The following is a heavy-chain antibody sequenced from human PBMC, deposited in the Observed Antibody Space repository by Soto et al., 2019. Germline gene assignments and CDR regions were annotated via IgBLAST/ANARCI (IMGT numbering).Heavy chain of an antibody. CDR2: ISWNSGSI. D-gene: IGHD2-15*01. Sequence: DVQLVESGGGLVQPGRSLRLSCAASGFTFDDYAMHWVRQAPGKGLEWVSGISWNSGSIGYADSVKGRFTISRDNAKNSLYLQMNSLRAEDTALYYCAKDSEGRVISGEGYYYYGMDVWGQGTTVTVSS. J-gene: IGHJ6*02. CDR1: GFTFDDYA. V-gene: IGHV3-9*01. CDR3: AKDSEGRVISGEGYYYYGMDV.